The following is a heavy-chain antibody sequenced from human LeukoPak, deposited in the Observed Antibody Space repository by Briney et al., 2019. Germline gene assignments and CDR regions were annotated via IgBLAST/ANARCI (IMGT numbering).Heavy chain of an antibody. CDR1: GGSISSYY. CDR2: IYYSGST. J-gene: IGHJ5*02. D-gene: IGHD4-17*01. CDR3: AREGLGYGDYGFDP. V-gene: IGHV4-59*01. Sequence: KPSETLSLTCTVSGGSISSYYWSWIRQPPGKGLGWIGYIYYSGSTNYNPSLKSRVTISVDTSKNQSSLKLSSATAADTAVYYCAREGLGYGDYGFDPWGQGTLVTVSS.